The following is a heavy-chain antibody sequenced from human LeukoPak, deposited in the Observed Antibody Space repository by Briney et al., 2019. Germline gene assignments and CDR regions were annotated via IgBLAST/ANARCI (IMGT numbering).Heavy chain of an antibody. J-gene: IGHJ4*02. D-gene: IGHD6-6*01. CDR3: AKDQPLSSSSEPDY. CDR2: TRGSGGST. Sequence: PGGSLRLSCAASGFTFSSYAMSWVRQAPGKGLEWVSATRGSGGSTYYADSVKGRFTISRDNSKNTLYLQMNSLRAEDTAVYYCAKDQPLSSSSEPDYWGQGTLVTVSS. V-gene: IGHV3-23*01. CDR1: GFTFSSYA.